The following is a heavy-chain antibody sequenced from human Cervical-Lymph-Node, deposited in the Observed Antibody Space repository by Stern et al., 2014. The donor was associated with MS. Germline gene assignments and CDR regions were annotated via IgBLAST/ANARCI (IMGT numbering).Heavy chain of an antibody. Sequence: QVQLVQSGAEVKKPGASVKVSCKASEYPFTDYYLHWVRQAPGKGLEWMGWINPNTGGTKSSKQFQGWVTMTRDTSISSAYMELRRLNPNDTAFYYGAAKVYPFLEYWGQGTLVTVSS. CDR1: EYPFTDYY. J-gene: IGHJ4*01. D-gene: IGHD1-14*01. CDR2: INPNTGGT. V-gene: IGHV1-2*04. CDR3: AAKVYPFLEY.